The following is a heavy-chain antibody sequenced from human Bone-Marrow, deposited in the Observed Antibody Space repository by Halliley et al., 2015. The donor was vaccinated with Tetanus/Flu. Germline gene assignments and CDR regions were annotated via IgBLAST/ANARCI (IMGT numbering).Heavy chain of an antibody. CDR2: VTRSSGYF. CDR1: GFMFSTYT. D-gene: IGHD5-12*01. CDR3: VRDLNGYNYEDY. Sequence: SLRLSCAASGFMFSTYTMNWVRQAPGKGLEWVASVTRSSGYFYYADSVKGRFTISRDNAQNSVYLQMNSLRVADTAVYYCVRDLNGYNYEDYWGQGTLVTVSS. J-gene: IGHJ4*02. V-gene: IGHV3-21*01.